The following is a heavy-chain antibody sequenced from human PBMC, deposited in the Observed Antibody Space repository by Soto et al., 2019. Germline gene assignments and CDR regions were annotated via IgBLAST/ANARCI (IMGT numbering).Heavy chain of an antibody. CDR2: TNPNSGGT. J-gene: IGHJ6*02. V-gene: IGHV1-2*04. D-gene: IGHD2-2*01. Sequence: ASVKVSCKASGYTFTGYYMHWVRQAPGQGLEWMGWTNPNSGGTNYAQKFQGWVTMTRDTSISTAYMEVSRLRSDDTAVYYCARGCSSTSCYSLYGMDVWGQGTTVTVSS. CDR3: ARGCSSTSCYSLYGMDV. CDR1: GYTFTGYY.